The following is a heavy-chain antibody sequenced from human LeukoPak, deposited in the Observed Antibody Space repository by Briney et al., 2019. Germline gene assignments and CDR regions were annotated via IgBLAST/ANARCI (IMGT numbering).Heavy chain of an antibody. Sequence: SETLSLTCIVSGFSIMRGDYYWGWIRQAPGKGLEWIGYHYYSGTTNYSPSLNSRVDISIDTFRNQFSLRLTSVTAADTAVYYCARGRYYGDYIDYWGQGALVTVSS. V-gene: IGHV4-30-4*01. CDR1: GFSIMRGDYY. CDR2: HYYSGTT. CDR3: ARGRYYGDYIDY. D-gene: IGHD4-17*01. J-gene: IGHJ4*02.